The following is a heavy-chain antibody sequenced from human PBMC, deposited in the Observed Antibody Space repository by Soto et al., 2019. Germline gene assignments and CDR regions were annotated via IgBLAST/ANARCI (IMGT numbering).Heavy chain of an antibody. D-gene: IGHD1-20*01. CDR2: IIPIFGTA. V-gene: IGHV1-69*12. CDR1: GGTFSSYA. J-gene: IGHJ5*02. CDR3: ARGVTGATGWFDP. Sequence: QVQLVQSGAEVKKPGSSVKVSCKASGGTFSSYAISWVRQAPGQGLEWMGGIIPIFGTANYAQKFQGRVTIPADESTSTAYMELTRLRSEDPAVYYCARGVTGATGWFDPWGQGTLVTVSS.